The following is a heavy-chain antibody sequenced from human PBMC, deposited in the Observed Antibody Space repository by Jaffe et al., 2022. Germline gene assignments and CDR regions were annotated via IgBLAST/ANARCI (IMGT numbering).Heavy chain of an antibody. CDR1: GYSISSGYY. Sequence: QVQLQESGPGLVKPSETLSLTCAVSGYSISSGYYWGWIRQPPGKGLEWIGSIYHSGSTYYNPSLKSRVTISVDTSKNQFSLKLSSVTAADTAVYYCAVVIDAFDIWGQGTMVTVSS. V-gene: IGHV4-38-2*01. CDR3: AVVIDAFDI. CDR2: IYHSGST. D-gene: IGHD3-22*01. J-gene: IGHJ3*02.